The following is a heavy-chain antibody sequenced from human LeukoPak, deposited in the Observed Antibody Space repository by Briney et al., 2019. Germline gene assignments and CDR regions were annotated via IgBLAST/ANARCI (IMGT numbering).Heavy chain of an antibody. J-gene: IGHJ4*02. Sequence: PSETLSLTCAVSGGSTRSYYWSWIRQPPGKGLEWIGYISDSGSTKYNPSLESRVTISVDTSKNQLSLKLTSVTAADTAVYYCARGGSNYDLLTGSYYFDFWGQGTLVTVSS. V-gene: IGHV4-59*01. D-gene: IGHD3-9*01. CDR3: ARGGSNYDLLTGSYYFDF. CDR2: ISDSGST. CDR1: GGSTRSYY.